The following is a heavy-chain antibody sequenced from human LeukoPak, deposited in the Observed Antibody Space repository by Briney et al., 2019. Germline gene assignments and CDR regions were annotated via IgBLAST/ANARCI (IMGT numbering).Heavy chain of an antibody. CDR3: TRVSYFAFWSESYSSPPGDAFDI. J-gene: IGHJ3*02. D-gene: IGHD3-3*01. CDR1: RGSIRSSS. Sequence: SETLSLTCSISRGSIRSSSWTWIRQPAGKGLEWIGLVLTSGTATYNPSLKSRVTMSLDTSRNHVSLNVTSVTAADTAIYFCTRVSYFAFWSESYSSPPGDAFDIWGQGTMVIVSS. V-gene: IGHV4-4*07. CDR2: VLTSGTA.